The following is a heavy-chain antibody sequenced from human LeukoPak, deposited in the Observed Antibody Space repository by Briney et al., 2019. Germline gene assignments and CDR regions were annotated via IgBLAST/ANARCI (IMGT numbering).Heavy chain of an antibody. Sequence: GESLQISCKGSGYSFTSYWIVWVRQMPGKGLEWMGIIYPDDSDTRFSPSFQGQVTISADKSISTAYLQWSSLKASDTAMYYCATSRYYDSSGYHDYWGQGTLVTVSS. V-gene: IGHV5-51*01. CDR1: GYSFTSYW. J-gene: IGHJ4*02. CDR3: ATSRYYDSSGYHDY. CDR2: IYPDDSDT. D-gene: IGHD3-22*01.